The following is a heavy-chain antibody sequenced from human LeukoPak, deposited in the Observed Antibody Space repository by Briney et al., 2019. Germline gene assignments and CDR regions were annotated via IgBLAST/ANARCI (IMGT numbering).Heavy chain of an antibody. D-gene: IGHD4-17*01. Sequence: GGSLRLSCAASGFTFSGSAMHWVRQASGKGLEWVGRIRSKANSYATAYAASVKGRFTISRDDSKNTAYLQMNSLRAEDTAVYYCAKDGIDYGDHYYYYYYMDVWGKGTTVTVSS. CDR1: GFTFSGSA. J-gene: IGHJ6*03. V-gene: IGHV3-73*01. CDR3: AKDGIDYGDHYYYYYYMDV. CDR2: IRSKANSYAT.